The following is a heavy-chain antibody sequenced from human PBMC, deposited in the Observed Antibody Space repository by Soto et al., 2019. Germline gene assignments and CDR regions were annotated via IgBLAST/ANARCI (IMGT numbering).Heavy chain of an antibody. V-gene: IGHV4-31*03. Sequence: QVQLQESGPGLVKPSQTLSLTCTVSGGSISSGGYYWSWIRQHPGKGLEWIGYIYYSGSTYYNPSLKSRGTRAVDTSKNQFSLKLSSVTAADTAVYYCARGSGIAAALDLDSWGQGTLVTVSS. CDR1: GGSISSGGYY. CDR2: IYYSGST. D-gene: IGHD6-13*01. J-gene: IGHJ4*02. CDR3: ARGSGIAAALDLDS.